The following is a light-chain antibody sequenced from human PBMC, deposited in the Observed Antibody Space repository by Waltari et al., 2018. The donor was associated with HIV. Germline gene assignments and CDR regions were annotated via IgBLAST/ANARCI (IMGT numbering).Light chain of an antibody. CDR2: EDT. V-gene: IGLV2-23*01. J-gene: IGLJ7*01. CDR3: ATWDTSLSGGAV. Sequence: QSALTQPAAVSGSPGQSITIPRTGTNNDIGSYHLVSWYQKPPDRAPTPILDEDTNRPSGISSRFSGSKSRRTAALTISGLQAEYEADYYCATWDTSLSGGAVFGGGTQLTVL. CDR1: NNDIGSYHL.